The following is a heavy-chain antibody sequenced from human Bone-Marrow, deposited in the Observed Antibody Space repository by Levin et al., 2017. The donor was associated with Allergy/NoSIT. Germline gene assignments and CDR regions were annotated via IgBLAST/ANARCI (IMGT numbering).Heavy chain of an antibody. CDR1: GFTFSSYS. CDR3: ARAEYSTRPPDY. CDR2: ITGSSNYI. D-gene: IGHD6-13*01. J-gene: IGHJ4*02. V-gene: IGHV3-21*01. Sequence: GESLKISCAASGFTFSSYSMNWVRQAPGKGLEWVSSITGSSNYIYYTDSVKGRFTISRDNAKNSVFLQMNSLRVEDTAVYYCARAEYSTRPPDYWGQGTLVTVSS.